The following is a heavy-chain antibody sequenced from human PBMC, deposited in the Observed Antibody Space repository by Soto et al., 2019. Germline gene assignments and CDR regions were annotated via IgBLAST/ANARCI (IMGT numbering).Heavy chain of an antibody. CDR1: GFTFSSYS. CDR3: ARGLILGGYDH. D-gene: IGHD5-12*01. V-gene: IGHV3-21*01. Sequence: GESLKISCAASGFTFSSYSMNWVRQAPGKGLEWVSSISSSSSYMYYADSVKGRFTISRDNAKNSLYLQMNSLRAEDTAVYYCARGLILGGYDHWGQGTLVTVSS. CDR2: ISSSSSYM. J-gene: IGHJ5*02.